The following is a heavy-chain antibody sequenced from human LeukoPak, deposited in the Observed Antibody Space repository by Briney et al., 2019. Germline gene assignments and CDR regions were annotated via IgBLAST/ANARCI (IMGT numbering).Heavy chain of an antibody. CDR1: GGTFSSYA. Sequence: SVKVSCKASGGTFSSYAISWVRQAPGQGLEWMGGIIPIFGTANYAQKFQGRVTITADESTSTAYMELSSLRSGDTAVYYCARDRHYDSSGYYYEGWFDPWGQGTLVTVSS. D-gene: IGHD3-22*01. V-gene: IGHV1-69*13. J-gene: IGHJ5*02. CDR3: ARDRHYDSSGYYYEGWFDP. CDR2: IIPIFGTA.